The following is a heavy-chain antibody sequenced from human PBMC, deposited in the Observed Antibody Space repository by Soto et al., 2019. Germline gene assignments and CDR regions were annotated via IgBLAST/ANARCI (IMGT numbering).Heavy chain of an antibody. CDR1: GFTFSSYS. V-gene: IGHV3-21*01. CDR2: ISSSSSYI. J-gene: IGHJ6*02. CDR3: ASGGVVTAAAYYYGMDV. D-gene: IGHD2-21*02. Sequence: EVQLVESGGGLVKPGGSLRLSCAASGFTFSSYSMNWVRQAPGKGLEWVSSISSSSSYIYYADSVKGRFTISRDNAKNSLYLQMNSLRAEDTTVYYCASGGVVTAAAYYYGMDVWGQGTTVTVSS.